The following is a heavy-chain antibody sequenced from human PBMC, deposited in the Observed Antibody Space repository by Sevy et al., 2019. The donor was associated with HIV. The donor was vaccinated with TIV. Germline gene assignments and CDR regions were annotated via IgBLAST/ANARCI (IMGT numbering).Heavy chain of an antibody. J-gene: IGHJ3*02. V-gene: IGHV3-23*01. CDR2: IAANDGTT. CDR3: VTGSWQWLPLRGAFDI. D-gene: IGHD6-19*01. Sequence: GGSLRLSCAASGFTFTTYVMNWVRRSPGKGLEWVSTIAANDGTTYYADSVRGRFTISRDNSKNTLYLQMNSRRAEDTAIYYCVTGSWQWLPLRGAFDIWGQGTMVTVSS. CDR1: GFTFTTYV.